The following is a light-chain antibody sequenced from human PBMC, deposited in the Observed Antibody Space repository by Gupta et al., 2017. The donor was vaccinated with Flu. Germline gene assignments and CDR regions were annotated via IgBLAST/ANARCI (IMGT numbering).Light chain of an antibody. J-gene: IGKJ4*01. CDR3: QQYYDTPLT. Sequence: DIVVTQSPGSLAVSLGERATINCKSSQTILRTSDNKNCLAWFQQKPGQPPKLLIYKASTRGSGVPDRFSGSGFGTDFTLTISSLQAEDVAVYYCQQYYDTPLTFGGGTKVEIK. CDR2: KAS. CDR1: QTILRTSDNKNC. V-gene: IGKV4-1*01.